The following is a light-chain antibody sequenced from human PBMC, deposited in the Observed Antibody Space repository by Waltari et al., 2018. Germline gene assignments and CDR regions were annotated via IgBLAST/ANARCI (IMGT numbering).Light chain of an antibody. CDR3: QQYENLIT. CDR2: DTS. Sequence: IVMTQSPATLSVSPGERVALSCRASQSVSTNFAWYQQRPGQAPRLLIYDTSTRATGIPARFSGSGSGTEFTLTISSLQSDDSAIYYCQQYENLITFGQGTRLEIK. J-gene: IGKJ5*01. V-gene: IGKV3D-15*01. CDR1: QSVSTN.